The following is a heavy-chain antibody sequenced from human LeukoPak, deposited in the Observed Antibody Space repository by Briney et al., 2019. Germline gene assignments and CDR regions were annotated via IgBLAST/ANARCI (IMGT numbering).Heavy chain of an antibody. V-gene: IGHV1-2*06. Sequence: ASVKVSCKASGYTFTGYYMHWVRQAPGQGLEWMGRINPNSGGTNYAQKFQGRVTMTRDTSTSTVYMELSSLRSEDTAVYYCARDRYAGTTFYYYYGMDVWGQGTTVTVSS. CDR1: GYTFTGYY. J-gene: IGHJ6*02. D-gene: IGHD1-7*01. CDR3: ARDRYAGTTFYYYYGMDV. CDR2: INPNSGGT.